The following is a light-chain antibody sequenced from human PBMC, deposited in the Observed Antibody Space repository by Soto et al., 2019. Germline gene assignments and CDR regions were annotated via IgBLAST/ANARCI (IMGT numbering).Light chain of an antibody. CDR2: RAS. Sequence: EIVMTQSPATLSVSPGDRATLFCRASQRVSSDLAWYQQKPGQAPRLLIFRASTWATGIPDNFSGSGSGTEFTLTIRSLQSEDFAAYYCQQYNDWPQTVGQGTKVEIK. V-gene: IGKV3-15*01. CDR1: QRVSSD. CDR3: QQYNDWPQT. J-gene: IGKJ1*01.